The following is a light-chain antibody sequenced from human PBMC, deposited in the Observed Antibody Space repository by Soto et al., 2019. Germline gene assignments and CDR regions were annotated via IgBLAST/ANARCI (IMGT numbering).Light chain of an antibody. CDR3: QQYGSSTIT. Sequence: EIVLTQSPGTLSLSPGDRATLSCGASQSVSSIQLAWYQQKSGQAPRLLMYGASSRATGIPERVSGRGYGTDCTSTISRMEHEDVAVYYCQQYGSSTITFGQGTRLEIK. J-gene: IGKJ5*01. CDR2: GAS. V-gene: IGKV3-20*01. CDR1: QSVSSIQ.